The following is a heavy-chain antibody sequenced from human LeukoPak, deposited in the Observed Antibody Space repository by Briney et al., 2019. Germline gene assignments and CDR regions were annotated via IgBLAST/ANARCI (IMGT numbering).Heavy chain of an antibody. CDR2: IYYSGST. CDR3: ARAPPGVTGFYFDY. J-gene: IGHJ4*02. D-gene: IGHD7-27*01. CDR1: GGSISSYY. Sequence: SETLSLTCTVSGGSISSYYWSWIRQPPGKGLEWIGYIYYSGSTNYNPSLKSRVTISVDTSKNQFPLKLSSVTAADTAVYYCARAPPGVTGFYFDYWGQGTLVTVSS. V-gene: IGHV4-59*01.